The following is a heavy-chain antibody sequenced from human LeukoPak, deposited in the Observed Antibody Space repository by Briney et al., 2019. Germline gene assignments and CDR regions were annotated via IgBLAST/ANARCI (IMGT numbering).Heavy chain of an antibody. J-gene: IGHJ4*02. CDR2: ISWNSGTI. V-gene: IGHV3-9*01. CDR3: AKDNRRHYTSGPNPDSLH. D-gene: IGHD6-19*01. Sequence: GGSLRLSCAASGFTFDDYAMHWVRQPPGKGLEWVSGISWNSGTIDYADSVRGRFTISRDNAKNSLYLQMDSLRVEDTAFYYCAKDNRRHYTSGPNPDSLHWGQGALVTVSS. CDR1: GFTFDDYA.